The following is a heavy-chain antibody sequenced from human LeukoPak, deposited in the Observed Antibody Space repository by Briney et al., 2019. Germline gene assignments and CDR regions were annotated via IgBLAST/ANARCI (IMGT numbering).Heavy chain of an antibody. CDR3: AREKGDYLVYYYYYGMDV. CDR1: GFTFSSYG. Sequence: GGSLRLSCAASGFTFSSYGMHWVRQAPGKGLEWVAVIWYDGSNKYYADSVKGRFTISRDNSKNTLYLQMNSLRAEDTAVYYCAREKGDYLVYYYYYGMDVWGQGTTVTVSS. CDR2: IWYDGSNK. D-gene: IGHD4-17*01. V-gene: IGHV3-33*01. J-gene: IGHJ6*02.